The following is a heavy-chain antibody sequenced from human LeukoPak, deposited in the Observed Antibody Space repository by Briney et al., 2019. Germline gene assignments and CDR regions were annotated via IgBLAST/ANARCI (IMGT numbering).Heavy chain of an antibody. CDR1: GYIFTGYS. CDR3: ARGPRLPGDRGAWGFFDY. Sequence: ASVKVSCKASGYIFTGYSMHWVRQAPGQGLEWMAWINPSSGGTNYAQKFQGRVTMTRDTSINTVYMELNRLRSDDRAVYYCARGPRLPGDRGAWGFFDYWGQGTLVTVSS. J-gene: IGHJ4*02. CDR2: INPSSGGT. V-gene: IGHV1-2*02. D-gene: IGHD7-27*01.